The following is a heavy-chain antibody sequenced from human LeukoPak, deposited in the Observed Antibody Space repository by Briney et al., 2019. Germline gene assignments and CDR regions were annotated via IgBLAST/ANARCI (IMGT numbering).Heavy chain of an antibody. D-gene: IGHD6-19*01. CDR1: GGAFTGYY. CDR3: ANPTRGGIAVTGTFGH. J-gene: IGHJ4*02. CDR2: MNHSGAT. Sequence: SETLSLTCAGSGGAFTGYYWSWIRQPPGKGLEWIGEMNHSGATNYNPSLKSRVTISVDTSKNQFSLRLTSVSAADTGVYYCANPTRGGIAVTGTFGHWGQGTQVTVSS. V-gene: IGHV4-34*01.